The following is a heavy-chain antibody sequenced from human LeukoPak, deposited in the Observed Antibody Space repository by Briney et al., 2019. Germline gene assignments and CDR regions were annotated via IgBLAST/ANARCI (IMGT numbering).Heavy chain of an antibody. CDR1: GFAFSTSS. J-gene: IGHJ4*02. D-gene: IGHD3-3*01. CDR2: ISSSSSYI. Sequence: GGSLRLSCAVSGFAFSTSSMNWVRQAPGKGLEWVSSISSSSSYIYYADSVKGRFTISRDNAKNSLYLQMDSLRAEDTAVYYWATFDGLWSGMDNWGQGTLVTVSS. CDR3: ATFDGLWSGMDN. V-gene: IGHV3-21*01.